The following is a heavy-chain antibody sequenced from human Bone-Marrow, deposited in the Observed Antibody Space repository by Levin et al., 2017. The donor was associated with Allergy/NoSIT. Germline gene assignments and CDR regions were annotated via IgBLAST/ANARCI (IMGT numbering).Heavy chain of an antibody. CDR1: GFYVDDHG. CDR2: INWSGGST. CDR3: ARESAQYYGLDV. Sequence: GGSLRLSCAVAGFYVDDHGMSWVRQVPGKGLEWISDINWSGGSTGYAESVRGRFIISRDNAGNSLHLQMHSLKVEDTAIYYCARESAQYYGLDVWGQGTTVTVSS. D-gene: IGHD3-16*01. J-gene: IGHJ6*02. V-gene: IGHV3-20*04.